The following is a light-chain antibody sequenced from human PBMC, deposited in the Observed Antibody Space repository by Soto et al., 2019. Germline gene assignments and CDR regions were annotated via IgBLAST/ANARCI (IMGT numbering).Light chain of an antibody. CDR2: GAS. CDR1: QSVSSN. V-gene: IGKV3-15*01. Sequence: EIVMTQSPATLSVSPGERATLSCRASQSVSSNLAWYQQKPGQGPRLLIYGASTRATSIPASLRGSGSGTVFNLTLNSMQLDYFAGDYCQQYNKWSAYTFGQGTKLEIK. J-gene: IGKJ2*01. CDR3: QQYNKWSAYT.